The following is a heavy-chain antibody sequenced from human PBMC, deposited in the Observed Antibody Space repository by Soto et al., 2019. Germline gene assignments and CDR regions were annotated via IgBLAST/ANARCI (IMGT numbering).Heavy chain of an antibody. J-gene: IGHJ4*02. CDR1: GYTFASHY. CDR2: INSNGGNT. Sequence: VASVKVYCKSSGYTFASHYIHWVRQAPGQGLEWMGVINSNGGNTRYAQRFQDRLTLTTDTPTNTVYLDLSSLSSDDTAVYYCGRDTSGLDYWGQGTLVTVSS. CDR3: GRDTSGLDY. V-gene: IGHV1-46*01.